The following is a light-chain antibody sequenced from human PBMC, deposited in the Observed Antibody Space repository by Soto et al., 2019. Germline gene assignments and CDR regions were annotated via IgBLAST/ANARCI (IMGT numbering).Light chain of an antibody. CDR1: SSDVGAYNY. J-gene: IGLJ2*01. CDR2: DVN. V-gene: IGLV2-11*01. CDR3: CAYAGSYSVF. Sequence: QSVLTQPRSVSGSPGQSVTISCTGTSSDVGAYNYVSWYQQHPGKAPKVMIYDVNKRPSGVPDRFSGSKSDNTASLTISGLQAEDEADYYCCAYAGSYSVFFGGGTKVTVL.